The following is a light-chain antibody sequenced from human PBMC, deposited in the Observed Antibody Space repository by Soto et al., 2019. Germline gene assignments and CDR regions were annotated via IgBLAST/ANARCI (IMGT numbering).Light chain of an antibody. V-gene: IGLV2-14*01. J-gene: IGLJ1*01. CDR1: SSDVGGYNY. CDR2: EVS. CDR3: SSYTSSSTLGV. Sequence: ALTQPASVSGSPGQSITISCTGTSSDVGGYNYVSWYQQHPGKAPKLMIYEVSNRPSGVSNRFSGSKSSNTASLTISGLQAEDEADYYCSSYTSSSTLGVFGTGTKVT.